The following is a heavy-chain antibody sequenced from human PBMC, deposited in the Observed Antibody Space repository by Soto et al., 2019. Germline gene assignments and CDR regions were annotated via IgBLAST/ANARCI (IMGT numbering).Heavy chain of an antibody. V-gene: IGHV1-69*13. CDR1: GGTFSSYA. Sequence: GASVKVSCKASGGTFSSYAIRWVRQAPGQGLEWLGGIIPIFGTANYAQKFQGRVTITADESTSTAYMELSSLRSEDTAVYYCASGCTNGVCPSGGYYYGMDVWGQGTTVTVSS. CDR2: IIPIFGTA. CDR3: ASGCTNGVCPSGGYYYGMDV. D-gene: IGHD2-8*01. J-gene: IGHJ6*02.